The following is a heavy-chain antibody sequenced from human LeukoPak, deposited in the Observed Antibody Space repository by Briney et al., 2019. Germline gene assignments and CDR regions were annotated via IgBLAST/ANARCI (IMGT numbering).Heavy chain of an antibody. CDR3: ARRSTIFGGYYYMDV. CDR2: ISSSSGTR. V-gene: IGHV3-48*01. J-gene: IGHJ6*03. CDR1: GFTFSSFS. D-gene: IGHD3-3*01. Sequence: PGGSLRLSCAASGFTFSSFSMNWVRQAPGKGLQWVSYISSSSGTRYCADSVQGRFTISRDNAKLYLQMNSLRAEDTAVYYCARRSTIFGGYYYMDVWGKGTKVTVSS.